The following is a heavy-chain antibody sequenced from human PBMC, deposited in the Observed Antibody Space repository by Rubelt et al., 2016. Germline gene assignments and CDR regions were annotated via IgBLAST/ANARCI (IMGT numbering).Heavy chain of an antibody. D-gene: IGHD5-24*01. CDR1: GYSFSNHW. J-gene: IGHJ4*02. CDR3: ARLRADRPSDRAGDYIDS. CDR2: VDPRDCYA. Sequence: EVQLVQSGAEVKKPGESLKISCKGSGYSFSNHWITWVRQTPGIGLEWMGRVDPRDCYAHYGPSFQGHVTISTDKSIDTAYLQWSSRKASDTAIYFCARLRADRPSDRAGDYIDSWGQGALVTVSS. V-gene: IGHV5-10-1*01.